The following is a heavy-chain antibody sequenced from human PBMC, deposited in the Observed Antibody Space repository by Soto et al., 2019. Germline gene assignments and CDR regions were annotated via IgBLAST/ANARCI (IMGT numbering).Heavy chain of an antibody. CDR2: IYYSGST. J-gene: IGHJ4*02. CDR1: GGSVSSGSYY. V-gene: IGHV4-61*01. CDR3: ARDDYYDSSGYYSYFDY. Sequence: QVQLQESGPGLVKPSETLSLTCTVSGGSVSSGSYYWSWIRQPPGKGLEWIGYIYYSGSTNYNPPLKSAVTISVDPSKDQFPLQLSSVTAADTAVYYCARDDYYDSSGYYSYFDYWGQGTLVTVSS. D-gene: IGHD3-22*01.